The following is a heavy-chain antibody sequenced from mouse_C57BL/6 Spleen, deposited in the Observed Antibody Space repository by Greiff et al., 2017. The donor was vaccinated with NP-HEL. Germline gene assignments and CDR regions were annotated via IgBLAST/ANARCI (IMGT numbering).Heavy chain of an antibody. CDR2: IDPSDSYT. J-gene: IGHJ2*01. CDR1: GYTFTSYW. CDR3: ARGYDYGGSDY. Sequence: QVQLQQPGAELVRPGTSVKLSCKASGYTFTSYWMHWVKQRPGQGLEWIGVIDPSDSYTNYNQKFKGKATLTVDTSSSTAYMQLRSLTSEDSAVYYCARGYDYGGSDYWGQGTTLTVSS. V-gene: IGHV1-59*01. D-gene: IGHD1-1*01.